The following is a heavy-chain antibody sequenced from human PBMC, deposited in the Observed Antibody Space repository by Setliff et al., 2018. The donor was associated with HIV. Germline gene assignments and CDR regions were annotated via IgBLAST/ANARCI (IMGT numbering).Heavy chain of an antibody. CDR3: ARGSDYIWGNYRFPFDY. CDR2: INHRGRT. V-gene: IGHV4-34*01. CDR1: GGSFSGFY. J-gene: IGHJ4*02. Sequence: PSETLSLTCAVYGGSFSGFYWNWIRQAPGKGLEWIGEINHRGRTRYNPSLKSRVTISVDTSKSQFSLKLSSVTAADTALYYCARGSDYIWGNYRFPFDYWGQGTLVTVSS. D-gene: IGHD3-16*02.